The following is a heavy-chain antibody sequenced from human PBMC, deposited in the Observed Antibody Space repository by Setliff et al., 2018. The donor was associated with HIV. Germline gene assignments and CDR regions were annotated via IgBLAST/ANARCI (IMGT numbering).Heavy chain of an antibody. CDR3: AREQSHFVVDYYYYYGMDV. J-gene: IGHJ6*02. Sequence: PSETLSLTCTVSGWSINSCAYLWAWIRQPAGKGLEWIGRIFRAGNATYNPSLKSRAILSVDTSQNQFSLQLKHVTAADTAIYYCAREQSHFVVDYYYYYGMDVWGQGNTVTVSS. D-gene: IGHD2-15*01. CDR1: GWSINSCAYL. CDR2: IFRAGNA. V-gene: IGHV4-61*02.